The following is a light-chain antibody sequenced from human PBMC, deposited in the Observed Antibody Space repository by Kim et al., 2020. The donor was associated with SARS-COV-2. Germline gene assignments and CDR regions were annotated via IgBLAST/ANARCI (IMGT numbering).Light chain of an antibody. CDR2: TAS. Sequence: ACVGDRVTFTCRASQDIRGYLHWYQQRPGKAPTRLIYTASNLQSGVPSRFSGSGSGTDFTLTISSLQPDDLATYYCQQTYTSRWTFGQGTKVDIK. CDR1: QDIRGY. CDR3: QQTYTSRWT. V-gene: IGKV1-39*01. J-gene: IGKJ1*01.